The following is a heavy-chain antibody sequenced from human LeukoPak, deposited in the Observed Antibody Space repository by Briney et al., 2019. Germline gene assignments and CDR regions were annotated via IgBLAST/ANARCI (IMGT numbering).Heavy chain of an antibody. Sequence: PSETLSLTCTVSGGSISTSNYYWGWIRQPPGKGLEWIGNIFYSGSTYYSPSVKSRVTISVDTSKNQFSLKLSSVTAADTAVYYCASYSSSWLSDYWGQGTLVTVSS. J-gene: IGHJ4*02. CDR3: ASYSSSWLSDY. CDR1: GGSISTSNYY. D-gene: IGHD6-13*01. V-gene: IGHV4-39*07. CDR2: IFYSGST.